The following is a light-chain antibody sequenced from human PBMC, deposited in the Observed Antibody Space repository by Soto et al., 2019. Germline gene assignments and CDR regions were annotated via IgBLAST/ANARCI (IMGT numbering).Light chain of an antibody. CDR2: AAS. V-gene: IGKV1-39*01. J-gene: IGKJ1*01. Sequence: DIQMTQSPSSLSASLGDRVTITCRASQSIRSYLNWYQQKPGKAPKLLIFAASTLQSGVPSRFSASGSGTHFTLTISRLKPEDFATYYCQQTYSTPRAFGQGTKQDIK. CDR1: QSIRSY. CDR3: QQTYSTPRA.